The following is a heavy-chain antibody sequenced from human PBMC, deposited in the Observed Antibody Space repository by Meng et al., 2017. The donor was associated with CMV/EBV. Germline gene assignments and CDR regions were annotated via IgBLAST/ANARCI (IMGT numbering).Heavy chain of an antibody. CDR2: ISGSGGST. CDR1: GFTFSSYA. J-gene: IGHJ6*02. CDR3: ANGRFLKWLSHYYYGMDV. D-gene: IGHD3-3*01. V-gene: IGHV3-23*01. Sequence: GGSLRLSCAASGFTFSSYAMSWVRQAPGKGLEWVSAISGSGGSTYYADSVKGRFTISRDNSKNTLYLQMNSLRAEDTAVYYCANGRFLKWLSHYYYGMDVWGQGTTVTVSS.